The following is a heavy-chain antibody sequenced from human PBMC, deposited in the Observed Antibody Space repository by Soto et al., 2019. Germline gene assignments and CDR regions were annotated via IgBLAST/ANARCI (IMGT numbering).Heavy chain of an antibody. D-gene: IGHD1-1*01. CDR3: TTAPLWTNLDSRVYYYYYGMDV. Sequence: SVSNALMNWVRQAPGKGLEWVGRIKSKTDGGTTDYAAPVKGRFTISRDDSKNTLYLQMNSLKTEDTAVYYCTTAPLWTNLDSRVYYYYYGMDVWGQGTTVTVSS. CDR2: IKSKTDGGTT. CDR1: SVSNAL. J-gene: IGHJ6*02. V-gene: IGHV3-15*07.